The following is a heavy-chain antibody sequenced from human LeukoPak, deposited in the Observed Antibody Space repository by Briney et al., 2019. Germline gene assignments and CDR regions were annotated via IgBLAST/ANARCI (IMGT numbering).Heavy chain of an antibody. CDR3: ARKSGSSGYPFDY. Sequence: QPGGSLRLSCAASGFAFSSYSMNWVRQAPGKGLEWVSYITSSSSAIYYADSVKGRFTISRDNAKNSLYLQMNCLRAEDTAVYYCARKSGSSGYPFDYWGQGTVVTVSS. D-gene: IGHD3-22*01. J-gene: IGHJ4*02. CDR2: ITSSSSAI. CDR1: GFAFSSYS. V-gene: IGHV3-48*01.